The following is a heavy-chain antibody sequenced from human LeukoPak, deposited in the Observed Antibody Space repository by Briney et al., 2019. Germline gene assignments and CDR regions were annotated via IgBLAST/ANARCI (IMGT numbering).Heavy chain of an antibody. Sequence: KPSGTLSLTCAVSGGSISSGYWWSWVRQPPGKGLEWIGEIYHSGSTNYNPSLKSRVTISVDKSKDQFSLKLSSVTAADTAVYYCARGGDYVWGSYRPFDYWGQGTLVTVSS. V-gene: IGHV4-4*02. D-gene: IGHD3-16*02. CDR1: GGSISSGYW. CDR3: ARGGDYVWGSYRPFDY. J-gene: IGHJ4*02. CDR2: IYHSGST.